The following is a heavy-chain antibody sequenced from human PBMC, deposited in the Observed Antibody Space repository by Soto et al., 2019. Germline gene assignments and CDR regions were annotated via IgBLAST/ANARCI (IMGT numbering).Heavy chain of an antibody. J-gene: IGHJ6*02. CDR1: GGTFSSYA. CDR3: ARDTPRLYGMDV. Sequence: QVQLVQSGAEVKKPGSSVKVSCKASGGTFSSYAISWVRQAPGQGLEWMGGIIPIFGTANYAQKFQGRVTITADESTSTASMELSSLRTEDTAVYYCARDTPRLYGMDVWGQGTTVTVSS. CDR2: IIPIFGTA. V-gene: IGHV1-69*12.